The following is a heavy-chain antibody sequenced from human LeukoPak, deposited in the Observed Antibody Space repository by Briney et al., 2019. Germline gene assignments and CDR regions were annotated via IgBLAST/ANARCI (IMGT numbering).Heavy chain of an antibody. CDR1: GFTFSSYG. CDR3: AKGYGGLGFDY. D-gene: IGHD4-23*01. CDR2: IWYDGSNK. Sequence: PGGSLRLSCAASGFTFSSYGMHWVRQAPGKGLEWVAVIWYDGSNKYYADSVKGRFTISRDNSKNTLYLQMNSLRAEDTAVYYCAKGYGGLGFDYWGQETLVTVSS. J-gene: IGHJ4*02. V-gene: IGHV3-33*06.